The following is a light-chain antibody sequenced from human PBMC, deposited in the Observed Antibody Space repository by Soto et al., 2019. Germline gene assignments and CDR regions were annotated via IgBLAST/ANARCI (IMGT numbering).Light chain of an antibody. V-gene: IGKV1-5*03. CDR3: QQCNSYPYT. CDR2: KAS. J-gene: IGKJ2*01. Sequence: DIQMTQSPSTLAASVGDRVSITCRASQNIVIWLAWYQQKPGKAPKLLIYKASTLESGVPSRFSGSGSGTEFTLTISSLQPDDFATYYCQQCNSYPYTFGPGTKLAIK. CDR1: QNIVIW.